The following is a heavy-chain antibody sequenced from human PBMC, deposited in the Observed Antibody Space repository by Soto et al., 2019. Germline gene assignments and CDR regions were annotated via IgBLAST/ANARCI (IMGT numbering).Heavy chain of an antibody. CDR1: GFTFIRYA. Sequence: EVQLLQSGGGLVQPGGSLRLSCAASGFTFIRYAIGCVRPSPGKGLEWGSAISGSGGSTYYADSVKGRFTISRDNSKKSRYLQTNSLRAENTAGYYCAKVSRYSSGWYGSLDYWGQGTMVTVTS. J-gene: IGHJ4*02. CDR2: ISGSGGST. CDR3: AKVSRYSSGWYGSLDY. V-gene: IGHV3-23*01. D-gene: IGHD6-19*01.